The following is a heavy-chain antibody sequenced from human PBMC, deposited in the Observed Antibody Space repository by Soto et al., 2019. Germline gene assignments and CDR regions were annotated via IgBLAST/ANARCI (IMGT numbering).Heavy chain of an antibody. D-gene: IGHD1-26*01. CDR3: ARGVSAGVDY. CDR2: IHTAKGNT. Sequence: GASVKVSCKASGYTFTNNVIHWLRQAPGQTLEWMGWIHTAKGNTKYSQKFEARVTLTRDTAASTAYMELNSLRSDDTAFYYCARGVSAGVDYWGQGTLVTVS. V-gene: IGHV1-3*04. J-gene: IGHJ4*02. CDR1: GYTFTNNV.